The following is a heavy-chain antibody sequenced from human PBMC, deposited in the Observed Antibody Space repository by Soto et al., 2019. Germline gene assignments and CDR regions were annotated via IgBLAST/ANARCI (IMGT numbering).Heavy chain of an antibody. D-gene: IGHD4-4*01. CDR1: GFTFTDFY. CDR2: IRPDGSET. CDR3: AGWGGHDYNY. J-gene: IGHJ4*02. Sequence: EVQLVQSGGGLVQPGGSLRLSCVGSGFTFTDFYMNWVRQAPGKGLEWVANIRPDGSETNYVESVKGRFTTSRDNAKKSLFRQMNSLRADDTAVYYCAGWGGHDYNYWGQGILVTVSS. V-gene: IGHV3-7*03.